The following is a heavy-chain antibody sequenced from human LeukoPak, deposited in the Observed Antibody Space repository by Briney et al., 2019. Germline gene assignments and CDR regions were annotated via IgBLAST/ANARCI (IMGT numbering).Heavy chain of an antibody. V-gene: IGHV1-8*01. CDR1: GYTFTSYE. D-gene: IGHD4-23*01. J-gene: IGHJ4*02. Sequence: ASVKVSCKASGYTFTSYEINWVRQATGQGLEWMGWMNPNSGNTGYAQKFQGRVTMTRNTSISTAYMELSSLRSEDTAVYYCARGNDYGGNSEDDYWGQGTLVTVSS. CDR2: MNPNSGNT. CDR3: ARGNDYGGNSEDDY.